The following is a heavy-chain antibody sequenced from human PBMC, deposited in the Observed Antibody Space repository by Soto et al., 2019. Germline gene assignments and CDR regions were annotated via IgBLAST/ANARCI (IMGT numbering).Heavy chain of an antibody. D-gene: IGHD3-9*01. CDR1: GGTFSSYT. V-gene: IGHV1-69*02. CDR2: IIPILGIA. CDR3: ARCPPYDILTGYWFDP. Sequence: QVQLVQSGAEVKKPGSSVKVSCKASGGTFSSYTISWVRQAPGQGLEWMGRIIPILGIANYAQKFQGRVTITADKSTSTAYMELSSLRSEDTAVYYRARCPPYDILTGYWFDPWGQGTLVTVSS. J-gene: IGHJ5*02.